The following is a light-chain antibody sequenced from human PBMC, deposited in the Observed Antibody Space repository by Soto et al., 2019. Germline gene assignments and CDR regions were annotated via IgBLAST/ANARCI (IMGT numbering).Light chain of an antibody. CDR1: QSISTY. V-gene: IGKV1-39*01. J-gene: IGKJ4*01. CDR3: QQSFITPPLT. Sequence: DIQMTQSPSSLSASIGDRITITCRASQSISTYLNWYQQKPGKAPNLLIYGASTLQSGVPSRFSGRGSATDFTLNISSLQPEDFETYYCQQSFITPPLTFGGGTKVDIK. CDR2: GAS.